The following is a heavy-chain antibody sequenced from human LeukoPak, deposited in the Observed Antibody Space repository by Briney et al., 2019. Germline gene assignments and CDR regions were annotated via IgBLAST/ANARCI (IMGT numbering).Heavy chain of an antibody. V-gene: IGHV4-59*01. D-gene: IGHD4-17*01. J-gene: IGHJ4*02. CDR2: IYYSGST. CDR1: GGSISSYY. CDR3: ARADASYGEDSGYFDY. Sequence: PSETLSLTCTVSGGSISSYYWSWIRQPPGKGLEWIGYIYYSGSTNYNPSLKSRVTISVDTSKNQFSLKLSSVTAADTAVYYCARADASYGEDSGYFDYWGQGTLVTVSS.